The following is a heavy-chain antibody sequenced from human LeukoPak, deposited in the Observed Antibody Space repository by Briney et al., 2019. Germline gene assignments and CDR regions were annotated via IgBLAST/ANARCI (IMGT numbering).Heavy chain of an antibody. D-gene: IGHD1-26*01. Sequence: SETLSLTCNVSGGSISSYYWSWLRQPPGKGLEWIGYIYYSGSTNYNPSLKSRVTISVDTSNNQVSLKLRSVTAADTAVYYCARQDDIVGANTLVHWGQGILVTVSS. V-gene: IGHV4-59*08. CDR3: ARQDDIVGANTLVH. CDR2: IYYSGST. J-gene: IGHJ4*02. CDR1: GGSISSYY.